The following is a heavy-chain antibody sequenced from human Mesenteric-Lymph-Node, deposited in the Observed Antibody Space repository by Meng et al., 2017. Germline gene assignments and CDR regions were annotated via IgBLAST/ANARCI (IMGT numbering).Heavy chain of an antibody. CDR2: INPNSGGT. J-gene: IGHJ4*02. Sequence: ASVKVSCKASGYTFTGYYTHWVRQAPGQGLEWMGWINPNSGGTNYAQKFQGRVTMTRDTSISTAYMELSRLRSDDTAVYYCARCVYDYVWGSYRYNRFDYWGQGTLVTVSS. D-gene: IGHD3-16*02. CDR3: ARCVYDYVWGSYRYNRFDY. V-gene: IGHV1-2*02. CDR1: GYTFTGYY.